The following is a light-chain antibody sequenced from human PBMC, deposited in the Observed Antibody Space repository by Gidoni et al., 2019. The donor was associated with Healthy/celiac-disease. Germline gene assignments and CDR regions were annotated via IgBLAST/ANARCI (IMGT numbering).Light chain of an antibody. J-gene: IGLJ3*02. Sequence: SSELTQDPAVSVALGQTVRITCQGDSLRRYYASWYQLKPGQAPVLVIYGKNNRPSGIPDRFSGSSSGNTASLTITGAQAEDEADYYCNSRDSSGNHLVFGGGTKLTVL. CDR1: SLRRYY. V-gene: IGLV3-19*01. CDR2: GKN. CDR3: NSRDSSGNHLV.